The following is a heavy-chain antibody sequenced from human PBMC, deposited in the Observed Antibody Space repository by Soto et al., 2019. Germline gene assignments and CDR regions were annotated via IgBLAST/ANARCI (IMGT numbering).Heavy chain of an antibody. Sequence: QVQLQESGPGLVKPSETLSLTCTVSGGSVSSGSYYWSWIRQSPGKGLEWIGYIYFIGSTKYSPSLESRVTISVDTSKHQFSLILSSVTAADTAVYYCARAVSKSYKPDFRFYYGMDVWGQGTTVTVSS. CDR2: IYFIGST. D-gene: IGHD1-26*01. CDR1: GGSVSSGSYY. J-gene: IGHJ6*02. CDR3: ARAVSKSYKPDFRFYYGMDV. V-gene: IGHV4-61*01.